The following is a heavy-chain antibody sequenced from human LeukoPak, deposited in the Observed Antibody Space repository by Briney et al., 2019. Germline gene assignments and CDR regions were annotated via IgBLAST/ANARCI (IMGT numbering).Heavy chain of an antibody. CDR3: ARGAAGGIYYFDY. V-gene: IGHV1-46*01. D-gene: IGHD6-13*01. Sequence: ASEKISCKAFGYTFTTSSLHWVRQAPGQGLGWRGIINLSGNNTYYAQKFKDRVTMTTDTSTSTVYMELSSLRSEDTAVYYCARGAAGGIYYFDYWGQGTLVTVSS. CDR1: GYTFTTSS. CDR2: INLSGNNT. J-gene: IGHJ4*02.